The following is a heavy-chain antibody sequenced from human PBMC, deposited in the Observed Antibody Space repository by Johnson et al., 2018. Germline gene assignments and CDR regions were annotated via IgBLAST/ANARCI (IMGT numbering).Heavy chain of an antibody. CDR1: GFRFDDYA. CDR2: ISWNSGSI. CDR3: TKDVGMGGAVYYYSGMDA. D-gene: IGHD3-9*01. Sequence: VQLVESGGGLVQPGRSLRLSCAASGFRFDDYAMHWVRQAPGKGLEWVSGISWNSGSIGYADSVKGRFTISRDNARNSMYLHINSLRGDYTALYYCTKDVGMGGAVYYYSGMDAWGQGTTVTVSS. V-gene: IGHV3-9*01. J-gene: IGHJ6*02.